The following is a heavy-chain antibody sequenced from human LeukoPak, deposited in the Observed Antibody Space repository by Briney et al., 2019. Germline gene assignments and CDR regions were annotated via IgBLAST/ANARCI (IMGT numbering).Heavy chain of an antibody. CDR2: IKQDGSEK. V-gene: IGHV3-7*01. D-gene: IGHD2-15*01. CDR1: GFTFSSYW. CDR3: ARVGSRRGSGGSCYKY. J-gene: IGHJ4*02. Sequence: PGGSLRLSCAASGFTFSSYWMSWVRQAPGKGLERVANIKQDGSEKYYVDSVKGRFTISRDNAKNSLYLQMNSLRAEDTAVYYCARVGSRRGSGGSCYKYWGQGTLATVSS.